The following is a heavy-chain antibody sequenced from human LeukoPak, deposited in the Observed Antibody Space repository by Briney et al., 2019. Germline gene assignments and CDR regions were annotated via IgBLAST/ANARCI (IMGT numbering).Heavy chain of an antibody. J-gene: IGHJ6*02. CDR1: GGSFSGYY. CDR3: AREPRRYYHYYGMDV. Sequence: SETLSLTCAVYGGSFSGYYWSWIRQPPGKGLEWIGEINHSGSTNYNPSLKSRVTISVDTSKNQFSLKLSSVTAADTAVYYCAREPRRYYHYYGMDVWGQGTTVTVSS. V-gene: IGHV4-34*01. CDR2: INHSGST.